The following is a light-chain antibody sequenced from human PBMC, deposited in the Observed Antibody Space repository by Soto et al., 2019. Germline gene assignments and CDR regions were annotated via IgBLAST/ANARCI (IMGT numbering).Light chain of an antibody. V-gene: IGKV3-11*01. CDR3: QQRSNWPPIT. CDR1: QSVDRN. CDR2: GAS. Sequence: EIVMSQYTATLAVSPGGRGTLSCRASQSVDRNLVWYQQRPGQAPRLLIYGASTRATGIPASFSGSGSATEFTLPISSLEPQDFAAYYCQQRSNWPPITFGQGTRLEIK. J-gene: IGKJ5*01.